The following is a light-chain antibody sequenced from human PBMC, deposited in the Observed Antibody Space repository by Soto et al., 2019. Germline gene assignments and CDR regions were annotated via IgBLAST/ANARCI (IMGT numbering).Light chain of an antibody. CDR3: SSYTSLSTPYV. Sequence: QSALTQPASVSGSPGQSITISCTGTSSDVGGYNYVAWYQQHPGRAPKLIIYDVTNRPSGVSDRFSGSKSGNTASLTIIGLQADDEADYHCSSYTSLSTPYVFGTGTKLTVL. CDR1: SSDVGGYNY. V-gene: IGLV2-14*03. J-gene: IGLJ1*01. CDR2: DVT.